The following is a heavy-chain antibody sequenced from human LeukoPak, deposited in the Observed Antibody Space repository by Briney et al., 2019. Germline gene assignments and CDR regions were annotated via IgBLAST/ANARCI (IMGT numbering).Heavy chain of an antibody. D-gene: IGHD3-10*01. CDR3: ARDDKPYYGSGSSYFDY. Sequence: GGSLRLSCAASGFTFSSYAVHWVRQAPGKGLEWVAVISYDGSNKYYADSVKGRFTISRDNSKNTLYLQMNSLRAEDTAVYYCARDDKPYYGSGSSYFDYWGQGTLVTVSS. CDR2: ISYDGSNK. V-gene: IGHV3-30-3*01. CDR1: GFTFSSYA. J-gene: IGHJ4*02.